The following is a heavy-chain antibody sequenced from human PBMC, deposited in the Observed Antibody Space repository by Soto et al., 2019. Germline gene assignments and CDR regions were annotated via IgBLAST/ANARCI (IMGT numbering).Heavy chain of an antibody. J-gene: IGHJ6*03. CDR1: GYIFTSYG. CDR3: ARFNGSGTNYYMDV. Sequence: QVQLVQSGAELKKPGASAKVSCKASGYIFTSYGISWVRQAPGQGLEWMAWISVDSGNTNYAQNFQGRVTMTTDTSASTAHMELRSLRSDDTAVYYFARFNGSGTNYYMDVWGKGTTVIVSS. D-gene: IGHD3-10*01. CDR2: ISVDSGNT. V-gene: IGHV1-18*01.